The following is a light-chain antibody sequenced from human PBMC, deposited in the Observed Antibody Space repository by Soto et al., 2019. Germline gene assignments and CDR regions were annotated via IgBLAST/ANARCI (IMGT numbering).Light chain of an antibody. CDR3: QQFDGSLWT. CDR2: GVS. CDR1: QSVTNSY. V-gene: IGKV3-20*01. J-gene: IGKJ1*01. Sequence: IVLTQSPVTQSLSPGERATLSCRASQSVTNSYLAWYQQQPGQAPRLLIYGVSNRATGIPDRFSGSGSGTVFTLTISRLEPEDFAVYCCQQFDGSLWTFGQGTKVDIK.